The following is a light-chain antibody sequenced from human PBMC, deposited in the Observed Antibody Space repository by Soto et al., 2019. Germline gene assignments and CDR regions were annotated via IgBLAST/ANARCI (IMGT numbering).Light chain of an antibody. Sequence: DIRMTQSPSSLSASVGDRVTITCRASQRISPYIHWYQQKPGKAPKLLIYGASSLQSGVPSRFSGSGSGTDFTLTISSLQPEDFATYYCQQSHSIPRTFGQGTKLEIK. CDR2: GAS. CDR3: QQSHSIPRT. CDR1: QRISPY. J-gene: IGKJ2*01. V-gene: IGKV1-39*01.